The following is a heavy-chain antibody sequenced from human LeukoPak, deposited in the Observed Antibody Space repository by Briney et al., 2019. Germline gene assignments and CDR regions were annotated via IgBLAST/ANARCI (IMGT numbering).Heavy chain of an antibody. V-gene: IGHV4-4*07. CDR2: IYTSGST. CDR1: GGSINSYC. D-gene: IGHD4-17*01. CDR3: TRDTGTTGEVKFDP. Sequence: SETLSLTCTVSGGSINSYCWSWIRQPAGKGLEWIGRIYTSGSTTYNPSLKSRVTMSVDTSKSQFSLNLMSVTAADTAVYYCTRDTGTTGEVKFDPWGQGTLVTVSS. J-gene: IGHJ5*02.